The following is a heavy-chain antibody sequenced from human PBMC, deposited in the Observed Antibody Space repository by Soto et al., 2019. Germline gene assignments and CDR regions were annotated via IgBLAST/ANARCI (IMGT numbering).Heavy chain of an antibody. D-gene: IGHD3-10*01. CDR1: GGSISSGDYS. Sequence: SETLSLTCAVSGGSISSGDYSWNWIRQPPGKGLEWIGYIYYGGSTYYNPSLKSRVTISVDKSKNQFSLKLSSVTAADTAVYYCARGSVVRGVIITVNAFDIWGQGTMVTVSS. J-gene: IGHJ3*02. V-gene: IGHV4-30-2*01. CDR3: ARGSVVRGVIITVNAFDI. CDR2: IYYGGST.